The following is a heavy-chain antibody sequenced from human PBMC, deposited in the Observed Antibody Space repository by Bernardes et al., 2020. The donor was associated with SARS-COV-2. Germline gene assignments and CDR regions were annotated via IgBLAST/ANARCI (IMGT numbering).Heavy chain of an antibody. V-gene: IGHV2-5*02. Sequence: SGPTLVKPTQTLTLTCTFSGFSLSTSGVGVGWIRQPPGKALEWLALIYWDDDKRYSPSLKSRLTITKDTSKNQVVLTMTNMDPVDTATYYCAKGQYSGELVLVHYYYYYGMDVWGQGTTVTVSS. CDR3: AKGQYSGELVLVHYYYYYGMDV. J-gene: IGHJ6*02. D-gene: IGHD1-26*01. CDR2: IYWDDDK. CDR1: GFSLSTSGVG.